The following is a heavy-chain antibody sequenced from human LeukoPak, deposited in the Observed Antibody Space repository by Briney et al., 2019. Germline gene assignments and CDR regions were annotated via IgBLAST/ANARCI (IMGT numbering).Heavy chain of an antibody. CDR2: IYYSGST. Sequence: SETLSLTCTVSGGSISSYYWSWIRQPPGKGLEWIGYIYYSGSTNYNPSLKSRVTISVDTSKNQFSLKLSSVTAADTAVYYCARDPGYVQPLDAFDIWGQGTMVTVSS. CDR3: ARDPGYVQPLDAFDI. CDR1: GGSISSYY. V-gene: IGHV4-59*01. J-gene: IGHJ3*02. D-gene: IGHD3-10*02.